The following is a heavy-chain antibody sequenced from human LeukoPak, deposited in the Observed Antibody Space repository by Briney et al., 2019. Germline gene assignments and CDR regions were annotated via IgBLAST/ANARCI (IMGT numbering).Heavy chain of an antibody. Sequence: GSLRLPRAASGFTLHNYSMNLVRQAPGKGLEWVSVIYSGGYTYYADSVKGRFIISRDYSKNTLYLQMNSLRAEDTAVYYCATSIAVAGTLDYWGQGTLVTVSS. CDR2: IYSGGYT. D-gene: IGHD6-19*01. V-gene: IGHV3-53*01. J-gene: IGHJ4*02. CDR1: GFTLHNYS. CDR3: ATSIAVAGTLDY.